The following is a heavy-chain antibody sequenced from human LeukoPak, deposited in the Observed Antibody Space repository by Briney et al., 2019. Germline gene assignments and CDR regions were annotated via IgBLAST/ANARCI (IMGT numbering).Heavy chain of an antibody. CDR2: IYTNGGT. D-gene: IGHD5-24*01. J-gene: IGHJ4*02. CDR1: DGSISGYY. CDR3: ARDPDGYKFFDY. V-gene: IGHV4-4*07. Sequence: SETLSLTCTVSDGSISGYYWSWIRQPAGKGLEWIGRIYTNGGTNYNPSLKSRVTISVDTSRTQFSLNLSSVTAADTAVYYCARDPDGYKFFDYWGRGRPVTVSS.